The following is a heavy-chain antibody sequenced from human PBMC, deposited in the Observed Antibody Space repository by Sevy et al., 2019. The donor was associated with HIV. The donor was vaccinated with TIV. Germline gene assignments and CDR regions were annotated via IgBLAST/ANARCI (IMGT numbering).Heavy chain of an antibody. CDR3: AKAQDGSGYSAYGMDV. D-gene: IGHD3-22*01. V-gene: IGHV3-30*18. Sequence: GGSLRLSCAASGFTVSSNYMSWVRQAPGKGLEWVAVISYDGSNKYADSVKGRFTISRDNSKNTLYLQMNSLRPEDTAVYSCAKAQDGSGYSAYGMDVWGQGTTVTVSS. CDR2: ISYDGSNK. CDR1: GFTVSSNY. J-gene: IGHJ6*02.